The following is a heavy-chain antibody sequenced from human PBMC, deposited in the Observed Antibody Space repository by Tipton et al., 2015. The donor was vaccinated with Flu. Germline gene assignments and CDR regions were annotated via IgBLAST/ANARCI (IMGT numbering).Heavy chain of an antibody. CDR2: INHSGST. D-gene: IGHD5-18*01. V-gene: IGHV4-34*01. J-gene: IGHJ5*02. CDR3: ARDPSTADP. Sequence: TLSLTCAVYGGSFSGYYWSWIRQPPGKGLEWIGEINHSGSTNYNPSLKSRVTISVDTSKNQFSLRLTSMTAADTAVYYCARDPSTADPWGQGTLVIVSS. CDR1: GGSFSGYY.